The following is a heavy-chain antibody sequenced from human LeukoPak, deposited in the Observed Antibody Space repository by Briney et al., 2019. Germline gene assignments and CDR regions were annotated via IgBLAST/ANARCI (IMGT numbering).Heavy chain of an antibody. CDR2: ISSSSSYI. Sequence: GGSLRLSCAASGFTFSSYSMNWVRQAPGKGLEWVSSISSSSSYIYYADSVKGRFTISRDNAKNSLYLQMNSLRAEDTAVYYCAKGVRDSSSWIWSPWVDYWGQGTLVTVSS. CDR3: AKGVRDSSSWIWSPWVDY. D-gene: IGHD6-13*01. CDR1: GFTFSSYS. V-gene: IGHV3-21*01. J-gene: IGHJ4*02.